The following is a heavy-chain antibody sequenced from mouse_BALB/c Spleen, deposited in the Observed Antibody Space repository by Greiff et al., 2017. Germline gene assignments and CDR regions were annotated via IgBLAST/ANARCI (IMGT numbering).Heavy chain of an antibody. D-gene: IGHD2-3*01. J-gene: IGHJ3*01. Sequence: QVQLQQSGAELVRPGASVKLSCKASGYTFNSYWMNWVKQRPEQGLEWIGRIDHYDSETHYNQKFKDKAILTVDKSSSTAYMQLSSLTSEDSAVYYCARGLIYDGSTVAYWGQGTLVTVSA. CDR3: ARGLIYDGSTVAY. CDR2: IDHYDSET. V-gene: IGHV1-74*01. CDR1: GYTFNSYW.